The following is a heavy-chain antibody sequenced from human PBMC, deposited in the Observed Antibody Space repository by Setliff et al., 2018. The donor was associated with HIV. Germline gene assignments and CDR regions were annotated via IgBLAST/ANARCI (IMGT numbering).Heavy chain of an antibody. V-gene: IGHV1-3*01. CDR1: GDTFTTYA. Sequence: ASVKVSCKASGDTFTTYALHWVRQAPGQRLEWMGWINAGNGDTKSSQKFQGRITVTGDSSANTAYMELSTMTSEDTAIYYCAKEAFTSGWSHYDNWGHGTLVTVSS. D-gene: IGHD2-2*01. J-gene: IGHJ4*01. CDR2: INAGNGDT. CDR3: AKEAFTSGWSHYDN.